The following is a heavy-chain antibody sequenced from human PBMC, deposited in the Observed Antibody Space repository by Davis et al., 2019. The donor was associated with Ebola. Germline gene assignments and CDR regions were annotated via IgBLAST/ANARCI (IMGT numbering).Heavy chain of an antibody. J-gene: IGHJ6*02. CDR2: IRYDGSNK. D-gene: IGHD3-22*01. CDR3: AKGTGITMIVVVITRNYYGMDV. CDR1: GFTFSSYG. Sequence: GESLKISCAASGFTFSSYGMHWVRQAPGKGLEWVAFIRYDGSNKYYADSVKGRFTISRDNSKNTLYLQMNSLRAEDTAVYYCAKGTGITMIVVVITRNYYGMDVWGQGTTVTVSS. V-gene: IGHV3-30*02.